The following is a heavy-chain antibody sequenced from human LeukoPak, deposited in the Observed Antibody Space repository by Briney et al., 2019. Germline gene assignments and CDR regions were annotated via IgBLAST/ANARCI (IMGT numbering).Heavy chain of an antibody. V-gene: IGHV1-69*05. CDR1: GGTFSSYA. CDR3: ARRRMVRGVILNWFDP. J-gene: IGHJ5*02. D-gene: IGHD3-10*01. Sequence: SVKVSCKASGGTFSSYAISWVRQAPGQGLEWMGGIIPIFGTANYAQKFQGRVTMTRNTSISTAYMELSSLRSEDTAVYYCARRRMVRGVILNWFDPWGQGTLVTVSS. CDR2: IIPIFGTA.